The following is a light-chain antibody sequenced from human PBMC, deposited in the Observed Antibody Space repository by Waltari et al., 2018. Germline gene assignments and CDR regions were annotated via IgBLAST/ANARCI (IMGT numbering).Light chain of an antibody. J-gene: IGKJ5*01. Sequence: EILLPQSPGTLSLSPGDRATLSCRASQNVGKNYLGWYQQRPGQPPRLLIFGASNRATGIPDRFSGSGSGTDFTLTISRLESEDFAVYFCQQYASPPITFGQGTRLE. V-gene: IGKV3-20*01. CDR2: GAS. CDR1: QNVGKNY. CDR3: QQYASPPIT.